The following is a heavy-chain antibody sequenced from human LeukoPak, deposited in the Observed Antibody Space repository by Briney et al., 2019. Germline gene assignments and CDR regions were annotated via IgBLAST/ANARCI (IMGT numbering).Heavy chain of an antibody. J-gene: IGHJ4*02. D-gene: IGHD4-17*01. CDR3: AREGHGDYMYYFDY. CDR1: GFTFSSYA. Sequence: PGGSLRLSCAASGFTFSSYAMHWVRQAPGKGLEWVAVISYDGSNKYYADSVKGRFTISRDNSKNTLYLQMNSLRAEDTAVYYCAREGHGDYMYYFDYWGQGTLVTVSS. V-gene: IGHV3-30*04. CDR2: ISYDGSNK.